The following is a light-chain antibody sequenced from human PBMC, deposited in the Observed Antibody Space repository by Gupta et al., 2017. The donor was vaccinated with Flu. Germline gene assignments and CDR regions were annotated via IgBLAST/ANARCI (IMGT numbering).Light chain of an antibody. CDR3: CSYAGSSTFV. V-gene: IGLV2-23*02. CDR2: EVS. CDR1: SSDVGSYNL. Sequence: ITISCTGTSSDVGSYNLVSWYQQHPGKAPKLMIYEVSKRPSGVSNRFSGSKSGNTASLTISGLQAEDEADYYCCSYAGSSTFVFGGGTKLTVL. J-gene: IGLJ3*02.